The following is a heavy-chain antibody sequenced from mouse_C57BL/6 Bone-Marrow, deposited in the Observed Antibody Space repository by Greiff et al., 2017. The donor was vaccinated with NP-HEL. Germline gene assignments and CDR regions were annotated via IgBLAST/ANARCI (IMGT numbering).Heavy chain of an antibody. CDR3: ARRWDFGY. D-gene: IGHD2-3*01. CDR1: GYSFTGYY. Sequence: VQLQQSGPELVKPGASVKISCKASGYSFTGYYMNWVKQSPEKSLEWIGEINPSTGGTTYNQKFKAKATLTVDKSSSTAYMQLKSLTSEDSAVYDSARRWDFGYWGQGTTLTVSS. CDR2: INPSTGGT. J-gene: IGHJ2*01. V-gene: IGHV1-42*01.